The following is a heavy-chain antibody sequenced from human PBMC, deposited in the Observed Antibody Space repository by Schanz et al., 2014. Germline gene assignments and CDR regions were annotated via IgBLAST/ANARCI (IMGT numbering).Heavy chain of an antibody. Sequence: QVQPQESGPGAVKPSGTLSLTCAVSGGSIISSTWWGWVRQPPGKGLGRTRYMYYSGGTNYNPSLNSRSTISVATSKNQLSLKLPYVTPAETAVYDCARGVMGSAYRQQDYFDHWGQGALVTVSS. CDR3: ARGVMGSAYRQQDYFDH. CDR2: MYYSGGT. J-gene: IGHJ4*02. D-gene: IGHD3-22*01. V-gene: IGHV4-4*02. CDR1: GGSIISSTW.